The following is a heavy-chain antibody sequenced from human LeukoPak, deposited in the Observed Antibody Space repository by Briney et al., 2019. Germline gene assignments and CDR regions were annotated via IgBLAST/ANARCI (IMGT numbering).Heavy chain of an antibody. CDR2: IKQDGSEK. V-gene: IGHV3-7*03. CDR3: ARDGGYDFWSGYSRYYYYYYYMDV. CDR1: GYIFDDYG. J-gene: IGHJ6*03. Sequence: GGSLRLSCAASGYIFDDYGMSWVRQAPGKGLEWVANIKQDGSEKHYVDSVKGRFTISRDNAKNTLYLQMNSLRAEDTAVYYCARDGGYDFWSGYSRYYYYYYYMDVWGKGTTVTVSS. D-gene: IGHD3-3*01.